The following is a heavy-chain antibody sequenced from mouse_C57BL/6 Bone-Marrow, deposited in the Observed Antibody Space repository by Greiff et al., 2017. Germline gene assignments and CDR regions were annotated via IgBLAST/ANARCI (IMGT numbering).Heavy chain of an antibody. Sequence: EVMLVESGGGLVQPGGSLRLSCATSGFTFTDYYMSWVRQPPGKALEWLGFIRNKANGYTTEYSVSVKGRFTISRDNSQSILYLQMNTLRAEDSATYYCARDGTFDYWGQGTTLTVSS. D-gene: IGHD3-3*01. CDR1: GFTFTDYY. CDR3: ARDGTFDY. J-gene: IGHJ2*01. CDR2: IRNKANGYTT. V-gene: IGHV7-3*02.